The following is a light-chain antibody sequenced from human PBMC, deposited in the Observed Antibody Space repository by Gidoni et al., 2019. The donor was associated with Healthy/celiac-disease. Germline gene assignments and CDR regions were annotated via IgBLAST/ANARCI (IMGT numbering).Light chain of an antibody. CDR1: SIDVGSYNL. J-gene: IGLJ2*01. Sequence: QSALTPPASGAGSPGQSITISCTGTSIDVGSYNLVSWYQQPPGKAPKLMIYEGSKRPSGVSNRFSGSKSGNTASLTISGLQAEDEADYYCCSYAGSSTQVFGGGTKLTVL. CDR3: CSYAGSSTQV. CDR2: EGS. V-gene: IGLV2-23*01.